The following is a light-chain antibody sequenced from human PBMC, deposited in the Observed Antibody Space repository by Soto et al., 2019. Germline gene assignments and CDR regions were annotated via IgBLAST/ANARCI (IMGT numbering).Light chain of an antibody. V-gene: IGKV3-11*01. CDR2: EAS. J-gene: IGKJ4*01. Sequence: EIVLTQSPATLSLSPGERATLSCRTSQSVSSYLAWYQQKPGQTPRLLIYEASNRATGIPPRFSGSGSGTDFTLTISSLEPEDFAVYYCQQRSNWPLTFGGGTKVEIK. CDR3: QQRSNWPLT. CDR1: QSVSSY.